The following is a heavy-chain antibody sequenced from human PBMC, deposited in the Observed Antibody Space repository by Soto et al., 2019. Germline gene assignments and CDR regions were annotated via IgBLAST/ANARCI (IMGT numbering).Heavy chain of an antibody. Sequence: EVELLQSGGDLVQPGGSLRLSCEVSGFSFGGHAMTWVRQAPGKGLEWVSTISGSGATKYSADSVRGRFTISRDNSKDTLYLQMSSLRAEDTAVYFCAKASKGYTGYDLDVWGQGTPVTVS. CDR2: ISGSGATK. CDR1: GFSFGGHA. V-gene: IGHV3-23*01. CDR3: AKASKGYTGYDLDV. J-gene: IGHJ6*02. D-gene: IGHD5-12*01.